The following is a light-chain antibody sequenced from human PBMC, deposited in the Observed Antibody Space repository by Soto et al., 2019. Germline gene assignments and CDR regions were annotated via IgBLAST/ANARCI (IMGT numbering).Light chain of an antibody. CDR2: DVS. CDR1: SSDVGGYNY. J-gene: IGLJ1*01. Sequence: QSVLTQPASVSGSPGQSITISCTGTSSDVGGYNYVSWYQQHPGKAPKLMIYDVSNRPSGVSNRFSGSKSGNTASLTISGLHAEDDADYYCGSYTTSSTLYVFGTGTKLTVL. CDR3: GSYTTSSTLYV. V-gene: IGLV2-14*01.